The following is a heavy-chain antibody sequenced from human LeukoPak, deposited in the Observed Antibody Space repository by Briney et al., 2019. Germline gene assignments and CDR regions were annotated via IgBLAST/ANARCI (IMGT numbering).Heavy chain of an antibody. CDR2: ISYDGSNK. J-gene: IGHJ4*02. CDR1: GFTFSSYA. Sequence: GGSLRLSCAASGFTFSSYATHWVRQAPGKGLEWVAVISYDGSNKYYADSVKGRFTISRDNSKNTLYLQMNSLRAEDTAVYYCASQGSTVTSSDYWGQGTLVTVSS. CDR3: ASQGSTVTSSDY. D-gene: IGHD4-17*01. V-gene: IGHV3-30-3*01.